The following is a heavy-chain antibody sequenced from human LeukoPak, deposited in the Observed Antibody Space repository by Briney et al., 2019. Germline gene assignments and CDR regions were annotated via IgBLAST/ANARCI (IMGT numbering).Heavy chain of an antibody. CDR1: GFTFSSYG. CDR2: IRYDGSNK. D-gene: IGHD4-17*01. V-gene: IGHV3-30*02. CDR3: ARDFKDYGDYERDAFDI. J-gene: IGHJ3*02. Sequence: PGGSLRLSCAASGFTFSSYGMHWVRQAPGKGLEWVAFIRYDGSNKYYADSVKGRFTISRDNSKNTLYLQMNSLRAEDTAVYYCARDFKDYGDYERDAFDIWGQGTMVTVSS.